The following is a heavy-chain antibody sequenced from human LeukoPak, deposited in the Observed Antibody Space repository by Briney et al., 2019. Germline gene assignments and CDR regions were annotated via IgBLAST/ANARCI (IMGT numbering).Heavy chain of an antibody. Sequence: ASVKVSCKASGYTFTSYYMHWVRQAPGQGLEWMGLINPSGGSTSYAQKFQGRVTMTRDMSTSTVYMELSSLRSEDTAVYYCARPRLYCSSTSCHYYFDYWGQGTLVTVSS. J-gene: IGHJ4*02. D-gene: IGHD2-2*01. CDR3: ARPRLYCSSTSCHYYFDY. V-gene: IGHV1-46*01. CDR2: INPSGGST. CDR1: GYTFTSYY.